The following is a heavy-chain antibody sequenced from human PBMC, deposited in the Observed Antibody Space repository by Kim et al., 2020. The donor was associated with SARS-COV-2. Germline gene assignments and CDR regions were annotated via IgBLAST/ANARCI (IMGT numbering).Heavy chain of an antibody. V-gene: IGHV4-34*01. Sequence: SETLSLTCAVYGGSFSGYYWSWIRQPPGKGLEWIGEINHSGSTNYNPSLKSRVTISVDTSKNQFSLKLSSVTAADTAVYYCARASPMVRNDYWGQGTLVTVSS. CDR2: INHSGST. D-gene: IGHD3-10*01. J-gene: IGHJ4*02. CDR1: GGSFSGYY. CDR3: ARASPMVRNDY.